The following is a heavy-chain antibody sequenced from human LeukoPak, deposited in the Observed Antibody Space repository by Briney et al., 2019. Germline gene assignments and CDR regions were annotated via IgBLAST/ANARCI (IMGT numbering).Heavy chain of an antibody. CDR3: ARAATPAYYYDILTGYYDYYYGMDV. CDR1: GFTFSSYA. Sequence: GGSLRLSCAASGFTFSSYAMSWVRQAPGKGLEWVSAISGSGGSTSYAQKFQGRVTMTRDTSTSTVYMELSSLRSEDTAVYYCARAATPAYYYDILTGYYDYYYGMDVWGQGTTVTVSS. V-gene: IGHV3-23*01. J-gene: IGHJ6*02. D-gene: IGHD3-9*01. CDR2: ISGSGGST.